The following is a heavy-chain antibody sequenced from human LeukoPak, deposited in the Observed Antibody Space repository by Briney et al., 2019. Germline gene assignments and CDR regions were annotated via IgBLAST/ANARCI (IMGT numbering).Heavy chain of an antibody. CDR2: ISGSGSTI. CDR3: ARLSGYAVES. Sequence: PGGALRLSCSASGFTFRDSLLGWIRPAPGEGLEWASYISGSGSTIYYPDSVKGRFTISRDNAKKSLYLQMNSLRPEDTAVYYCARLSGYAVESWGQGTLVTVSS. CDR1: GFTFRDSL. J-gene: IGHJ4*02. V-gene: IGHV3-11*01. D-gene: IGHD5-12*01.